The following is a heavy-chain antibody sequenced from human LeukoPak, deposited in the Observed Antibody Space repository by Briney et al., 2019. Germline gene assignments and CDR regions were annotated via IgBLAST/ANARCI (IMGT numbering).Heavy chain of an antibody. CDR1: GGSISSYY. D-gene: IGHD2-21*02. CDR2: IYYSGGT. CDR3: ARDSRRYVVVTAHDAFDI. V-gene: IGHV4-59*01. J-gene: IGHJ3*02. Sequence: PSETLSLTCTVSGGSISSYYWSWIRQPPGKGLEWIGYIYYSGGTNYNPSLKSRVTISVDTSKNQFSLKLSSVTAADTAVYYCARDSRRYVVVTAHDAFDIWGQGTMVTVSS.